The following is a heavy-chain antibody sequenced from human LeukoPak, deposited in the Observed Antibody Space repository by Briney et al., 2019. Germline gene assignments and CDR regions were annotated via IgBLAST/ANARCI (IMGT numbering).Heavy chain of an antibody. Sequence: GGSLRLSCAASGFTFSSYEMNWVRQAPGKGPEWVSYISSSGSTIYYADSVKGRFTISRDNAKNSLYLQMNSLRAEDTAVYYCARGLYPYYFDYWGQGTLVTVSS. CDR2: ISSSGSTI. D-gene: IGHD2-2*02. CDR3: ARGLYPYYFDY. J-gene: IGHJ4*02. V-gene: IGHV3-48*03. CDR1: GFTFSSYE.